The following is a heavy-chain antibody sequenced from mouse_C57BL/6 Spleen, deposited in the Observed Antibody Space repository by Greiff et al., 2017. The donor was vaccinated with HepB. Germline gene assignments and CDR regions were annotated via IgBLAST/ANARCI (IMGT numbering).Heavy chain of an antibody. CDR2: IDPADGDT. J-gene: IGHJ4*01. CDR1: GFNIKDYY. V-gene: IGHV14-1*01. Sequence: VQLQQSGAELVRPGASVKLSCTASGFNIKDYYMHWVKQRPEQGLEWIGRIDPADGDTEYAPKFQGKATMTADTSSNTAYLQLSSLTSDDTAVYYCTTSITTVGATDYAMDYWGQGTSVTVSS. CDR3: TTSITTVGATDYAMDY. D-gene: IGHD1-1*01.